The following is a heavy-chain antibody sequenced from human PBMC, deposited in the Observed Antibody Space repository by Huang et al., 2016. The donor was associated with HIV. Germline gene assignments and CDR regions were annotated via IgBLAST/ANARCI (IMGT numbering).Heavy chain of an antibody. J-gene: IGHJ3*02. CDR3: ARVESGYYDAFDI. CDR2: LFTCGRA. CDR1: GGSISTGNYD. Sequence: QVQLQESDPGLVKPSETLSLTCTVSGGSISTGNYDWSGIRQPAGKGLEWVGHLFTCGRANYTPSLKSRVPISLDTSKTQFSLRLSSVTAADSAVYYCARVESGYYDAFDIWGPGTTVTVSS. V-gene: IGHV4-61*09. D-gene: IGHD3-3*01.